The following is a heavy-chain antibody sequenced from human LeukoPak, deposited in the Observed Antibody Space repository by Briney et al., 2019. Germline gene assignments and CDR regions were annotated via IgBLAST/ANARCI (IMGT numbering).Heavy chain of an antibody. CDR2: TYYRSKWYN. Sequence: SQTLSLTCAISGDSVSSNSAARNWIRQSPSRGLEWLGRTYYRSKWYNDYAVSVKSRITINPDTSKNQFSLQLNSVTPEDTAVYYCARAGAVAGYYYYGMDVWGQGTTVTVSS. J-gene: IGHJ6*02. D-gene: IGHD6-19*01. V-gene: IGHV6-1*01. CDR1: GDSVSSNSAA. CDR3: ARAGAVAGYYYYGMDV.